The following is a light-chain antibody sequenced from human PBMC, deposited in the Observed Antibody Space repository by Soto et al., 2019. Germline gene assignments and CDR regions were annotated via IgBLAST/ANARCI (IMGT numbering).Light chain of an antibody. CDR2: QDD. CDR1: KLGDKY. J-gene: IGLJ2*01. V-gene: IGLV3-1*01. CDR3: QTWDSSTAAV. Sequence: SYELTQPPSVPVSPGQTASITCSGDKLGDKYACWYQQRPGQSPMLVIYQDDKRPSGIPERFSGSNSGSTATLTISGTQAMDEADYYCQTWDSSTAAVFGGGTKLTVL.